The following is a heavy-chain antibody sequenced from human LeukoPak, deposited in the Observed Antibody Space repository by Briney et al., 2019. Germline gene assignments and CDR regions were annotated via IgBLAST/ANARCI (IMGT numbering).Heavy chain of an antibody. CDR2: ISYDGSNK. CDR3: AKDPRAAGPYYYYYYMDV. D-gene: IGHD6-13*01. J-gene: IGHJ6*03. CDR1: GFTFSSYG. V-gene: IGHV3-30*18. Sequence: PGRSLRLSCAASGFTFSSYGMHWVRQAPGKGLEWVALISYDGSNKYYADSVKGRFTISRDNSKNTLYLQMNSLRADDTAMYYCAKDPRAAGPYYYYYYMDVWGQGTTVTVSS.